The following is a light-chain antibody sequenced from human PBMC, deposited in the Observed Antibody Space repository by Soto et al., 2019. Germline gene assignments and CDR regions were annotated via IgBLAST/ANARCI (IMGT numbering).Light chain of an antibody. V-gene: IGKV3-20*01. CDR2: GAS. CDR3: QQYDGSTQA. Sequence: IVFTQYPGTLSLSPGERATLTCRASQSVTTQLAWYQQKPGQAPRLIIHGASSRASGVPDRITGSGSGTDFTLSISRLEPEDFAVYYCQQYDGSTQAFGQGSKVDIK. J-gene: IGKJ1*01. CDR1: QSVTTQ.